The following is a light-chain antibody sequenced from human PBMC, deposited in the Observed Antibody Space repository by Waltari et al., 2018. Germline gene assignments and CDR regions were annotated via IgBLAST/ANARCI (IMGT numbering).Light chain of an antibody. CDR1: STDVGGYNY. CDR3: TSYAGSHNWV. J-gene: IGLJ2*01. Sequence: QSALPQPPSAPGSPGQPVTIPCTGTSTDVGGYNYVSWFQPHPGKAPKLMISEVNKRPSGVPDRFSGSKSGNTASLTVSGLQADDEADYYCTSYAGSHNWVFGGGTKLTVL. CDR2: EVN. V-gene: IGLV2-8*01.